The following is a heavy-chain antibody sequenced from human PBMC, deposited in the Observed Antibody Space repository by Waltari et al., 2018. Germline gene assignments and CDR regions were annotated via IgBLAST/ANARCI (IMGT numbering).Heavy chain of an antibody. Sequence: QLQLQESGPGLVKPSETLSLTCTVSGGSISSSSYYWGWIRQPPGKGLEWIGSIYYRGSTYYNPSLKSRVTISVDTSKNQFSLKLSSVTAADTAVYYCAGGEVVEWLLYWYWGQGTLVTVSS. V-gene: IGHV4-39*07. CDR3: AGGEVVEWLLYWY. D-gene: IGHD3-3*01. CDR2: IYYRGST. J-gene: IGHJ4*02. CDR1: GGSISSSSYY.